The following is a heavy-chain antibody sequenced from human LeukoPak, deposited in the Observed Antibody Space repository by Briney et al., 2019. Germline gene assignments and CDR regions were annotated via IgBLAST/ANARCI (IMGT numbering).Heavy chain of an antibody. V-gene: IGHV3-30*18. CDR2: ISYDGSNK. Sequence: GGSLRLSCAASGFTFSSYGMHWVRQAPGKGLEWVAVISYDGSNKYYADSVKGRFTISRDNSKNTLYLQMNSLRAEDTAVYYCAKGNDILTGYGDYWGQGTLVTVSS. CDR1: GFTFSSYG. CDR3: AKGNDILTGYGDY. D-gene: IGHD3-9*01. J-gene: IGHJ4*02.